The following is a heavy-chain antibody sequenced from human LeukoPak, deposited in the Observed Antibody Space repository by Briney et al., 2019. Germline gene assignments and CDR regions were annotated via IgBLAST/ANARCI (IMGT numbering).Heavy chain of an antibody. D-gene: IGHD2-2*01. V-gene: IGHV3-21*01. J-gene: IGHJ4*02. CDR3: ARGEWDIVVVPAATPGDY. CDR2: ISSSSSYI. CDR1: GFTFKIYT. Sequence: PGGSLRLSCAAFGFTFKIYTMNWVRQAPGKGLEWVSSISSSSSYIYYADSVKGRFTISRDNAKNSLYLQMNSLRAEDTAVYYCARGEWDIVVVPAATPGDYWGQGTLVTVSS.